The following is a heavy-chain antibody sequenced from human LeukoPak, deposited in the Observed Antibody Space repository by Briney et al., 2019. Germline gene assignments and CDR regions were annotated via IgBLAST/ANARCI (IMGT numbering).Heavy chain of an antibody. Sequence: SETLSLTCAVYGGSFSGYYWSWIRQPPGKGLEWIGEINHSGSTNYNPSLKSRVTISVDTSKNQFSLKLSSVTAADTAVYCCARVIRRLGELSFDYWGQGTLVTVSS. V-gene: IGHV4-34*01. J-gene: IGHJ4*02. CDR1: GGSFSGYY. CDR3: ARVIRRLGELSFDY. CDR2: INHSGST. D-gene: IGHD3-16*02.